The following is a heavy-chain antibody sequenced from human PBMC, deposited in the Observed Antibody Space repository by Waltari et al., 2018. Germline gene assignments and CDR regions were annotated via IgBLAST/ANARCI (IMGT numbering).Heavy chain of an antibody. CDR2: IYYSGST. J-gene: IGHJ6*03. Sequence: QLQLQESGPRLVKPSETLSLPCTASGGPISSNPYYWVWIRQPPGKGLEWIGSIYYSGSTYYNPSLKSRVTIAVDTAKNQVSLKLTSVSAADTAVYYCARDVDMSFYYYMDVWGKGTTVTISS. CDR3: ARDVDMSFYYYMDV. CDR1: GGPISSNPYY. V-gene: IGHV4-39*07. D-gene: IGHD2-21*01.